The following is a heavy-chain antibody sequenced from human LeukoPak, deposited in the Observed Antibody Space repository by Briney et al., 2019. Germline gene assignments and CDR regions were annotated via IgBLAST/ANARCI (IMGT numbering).Heavy chain of an antibody. D-gene: IGHD3-22*01. Sequence: SETLSLTCAVSGGSLSSYYWSWVRQPPGKGLEWIGYIYYSGSTNYNPSLKSRVTISVDTSKNQFSLKLSSVTAADTAVYYCARVLHYYDSSGYYSGLIDYWGQGTLVTVSS. CDR3: ARVLHYYDSSGYYSGLIDY. J-gene: IGHJ4*02. CDR2: IYYSGST. V-gene: IGHV4-59*01. CDR1: GGSLSSYY.